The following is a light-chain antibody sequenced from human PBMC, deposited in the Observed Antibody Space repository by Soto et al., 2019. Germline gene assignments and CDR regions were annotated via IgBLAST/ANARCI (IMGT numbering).Light chain of an antibody. Sequence: EIVLTQSPATLSLSPGERATLSCRASQSVSTNLAWHQQRPGQAPRLLIYDASNRAPGIPARFSGSGSGTDFTLIISSLEPEDFAVYYCQQRSGWPLTFGGGTKVGIK. V-gene: IGKV3-11*01. CDR3: QQRSGWPLT. CDR1: QSVSTN. J-gene: IGKJ4*01. CDR2: DAS.